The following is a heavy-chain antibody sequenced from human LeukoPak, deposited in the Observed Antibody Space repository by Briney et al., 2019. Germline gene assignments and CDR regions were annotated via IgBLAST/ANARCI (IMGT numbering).Heavy chain of an antibody. J-gene: IGHJ4*02. CDR1: GFTFSGNW. Sequence: GGSLRLSCAASGFTFSGNWMHWVRQAPGKGLEWVSHIKTDGSVTDYADSVKGRFTISRDNAKNTLYLQMNSLRAEDTAVYYCAKTGGIAGGYWGQGTLVTVSS. CDR2: IKTDGSVT. V-gene: IGHV3-74*01. CDR3: AKTGGIAGGY. D-gene: IGHD6-13*01.